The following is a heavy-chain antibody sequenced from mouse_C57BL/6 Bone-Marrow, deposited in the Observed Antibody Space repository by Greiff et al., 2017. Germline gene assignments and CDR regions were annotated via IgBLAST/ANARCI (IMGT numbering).Heavy chain of an antibody. D-gene: IGHD2-1*01. J-gene: IGHJ2*01. V-gene: IGHV5-4*01. CDR3: ARDYGNSLFDY. CDR2: ISDGGSYT. Sequence: EVQLVESGGGLVKPGGSLKLSCAASGFTFSSYAMSWVRQTPEKRLEWVATISDGGSYTYYPDNVKGRFTISRDNAKNNLYLQMSHLKSEDTAMYYCARDYGNSLFDYWGQGTTLTVSS. CDR1: GFTFSSYA.